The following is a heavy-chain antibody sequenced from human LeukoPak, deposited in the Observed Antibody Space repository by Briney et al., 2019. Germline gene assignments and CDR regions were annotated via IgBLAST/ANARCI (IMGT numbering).Heavy chain of an antibody. V-gene: IGHV1-24*01. D-gene: IGHD1-7*01. J-gene: IGHJ4*02. CDR2: FDPEDGET. Sequence: ASVKVSCKASGYTLTELSMHWVRQAPGKGLEWMGGFDPEDGETIYAQKFQGRVTMTEDTSTDTAYMELSSLRSEGTAVYYCATYRLYNWNYLFDYWGQGTLVTVSS. CDR3: ATYRLYNWNYLFDY. CDR1: GYTLTELS.